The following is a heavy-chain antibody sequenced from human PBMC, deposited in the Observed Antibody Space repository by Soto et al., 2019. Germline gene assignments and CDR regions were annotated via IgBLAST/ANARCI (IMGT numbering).Heavy chain of an antibody. CDR2: IYYSGST. CDR3: ASAYYDYVWGSSTDDY. D-gene: IGHD3-16*01. Sequence: QVQLQESGPGLVKPSETLSLTCTVSGGSVSSGSYYWSWIRQPPGKGLEWIGYIYYSGSTNYNPSLKSQVTISVDTSKNQFSLKLSSVTAADTAVYYCASAYYDYVWGSSTDDYWGQGTLVTVSS. J-gene: IGHJ4*02. V-gene: IGHV4-61*01. CDR1: GGSVSSGSYY.